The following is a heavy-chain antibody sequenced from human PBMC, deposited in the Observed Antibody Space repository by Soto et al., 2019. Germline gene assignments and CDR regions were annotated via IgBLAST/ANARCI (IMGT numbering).Heavy chain of an antibody. J-gene: IGHJ5*02. Sequence: QVQLQESGPGLMRPSQTLSLTCTVSGGSISSGDYYWSWIRQPPGKGLEWIGYIYYSGSTYYNPSLRSRVTISVDTSKNQFSLKLTSVTAADTAVYYCARTADDSYWFDPWGQGTLVTVSS. CDR1: GGSISSGDYY. V-gene: IGHV4-30-4*01. CDR3: ARTADDSYWFDP. D-gene: IGHD1-1*01. CDR2: IYYSGST.